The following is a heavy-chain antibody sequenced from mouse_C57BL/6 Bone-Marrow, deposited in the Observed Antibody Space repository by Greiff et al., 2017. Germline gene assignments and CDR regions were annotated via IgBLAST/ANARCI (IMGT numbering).Heavy chain of an antibody. Sequence: EVQGVESGPELVKPGASVKIPCKASGYTFTDYNMDWVKQSHGKSLEWIGDINPNNGGTIYNQKFKGKATLTVDKSSSTAYMELRSLTSEDTAVYYCARYSSSLYAMDYWGQGTSVTVSS. V-gene: IGHV1-18*01. D-gene: IGHD1-1*01. J-gene: IGHJ4*01. CDR3: ARYSSSLYAMDY. CDR1: GYTFTDYN. CDR2: INPNNGGT.